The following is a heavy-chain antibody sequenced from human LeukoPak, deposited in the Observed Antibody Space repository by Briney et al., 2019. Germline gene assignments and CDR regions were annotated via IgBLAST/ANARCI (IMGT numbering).Heavy chain of an antibody. CDR3: AKNQAYYDILTGYYKASGMDV. V-gene: IGHV3-23*01. CDR2: ISGSGGST. D-gene: IGHD3-9*01. Sequence: PGGSLRLSCAASGFTFSSYAMSWVRQAPGKGLGWVSAISGSGGSTYYADSVKGRFTISRDNSKNTLYLQMNSLRAEDTAVYYCAKNQAYYDILTGYYKASGMDVWGQGTTVTVSS. CDR1: GFTFSSYA. J-gene: IGHJ6*02.